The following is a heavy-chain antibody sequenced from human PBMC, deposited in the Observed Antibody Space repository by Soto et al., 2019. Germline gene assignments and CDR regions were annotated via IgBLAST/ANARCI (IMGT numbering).Heavy chain of an antibody. CDR2: ISGSGGST. CDR3: ASPRVVPDPGVPFDGMDV. J-gene: IGHJ6*02. V-gene: IGHV3-23*01. Sequence: PGGSLRLSCAASGFTFSSYAMSWVRQAPGKGLEWVSAISGSGGSTYYADSVKGRFTISRDNSKNTLYLQMNSLRAEDTAVYYCASPRVVPDPGVPFDGMDVWGQGTTVTVSS. CDR1: GFTFSSYA. D-gene: IGHD2-2*01.